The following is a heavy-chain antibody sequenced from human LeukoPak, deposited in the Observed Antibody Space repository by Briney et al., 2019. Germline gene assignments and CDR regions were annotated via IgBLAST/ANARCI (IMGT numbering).Heavy chain of an antibody. Sequence: SETLSLTCTVSGGSISSYYWSWIRQPAGKGLEWTGRIHTSGSTNYNPSLKSRVTMSGDTSKNQFSLKLSSVTAADTAVYYCARDRYYYDSSGYPFDYWGQGTLVTVSS. J-gene: IGHJ4*02. D-gene: IGHD3-22*01. V-gene: IGHV4-4*07. CDR2: IHTSGST. CDR1: GGSISSYY. CDR3: ARDRYYYDSSGYPFDY.